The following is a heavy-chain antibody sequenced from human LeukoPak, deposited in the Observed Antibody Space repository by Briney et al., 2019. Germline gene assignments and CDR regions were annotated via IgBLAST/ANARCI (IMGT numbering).Heavy chain of an antibody. CDR3: ARVPLSYGDYDTGDY. V-gene: IGHV1-2*02. D-gene: IGHD4-17*01. Sequence: ASVKASCKASGYTFTGYYMHWVRQAPGQGLEWMGWINPNSGGTNYAQKFQGRVTMTRDTSTSTVYMELSSLRSEDTAVYYCARVPLSYGDYDTGDYWGQGTLVTVSS. CDR2: INPNSGGT. J-gene: IGHJ4*02. CDR1: GYTFTGYY.